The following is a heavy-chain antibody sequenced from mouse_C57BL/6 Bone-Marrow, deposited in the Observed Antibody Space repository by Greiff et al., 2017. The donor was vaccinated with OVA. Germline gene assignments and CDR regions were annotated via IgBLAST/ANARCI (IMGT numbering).Heavy chain of an antibody. V-gene: IGHV1-26*01. CDR1: GYTFTDYY. D-gene: IGHD1-1*01. CDR3: ARELLLRAWFAY. J-gene: IGHJ3*01. CDR2: INPNNGGT. Sequence: VQLQQSGPELVKPGASVKISCKASGYTFTDYYMNWVKQSHGKSLEWIGDINPNNGGTSYNQKFKGKATLTVDKSSSTAYMELRSLTSEDSAVYYCARELLLRAWFAYWGQGTLVTVSA.